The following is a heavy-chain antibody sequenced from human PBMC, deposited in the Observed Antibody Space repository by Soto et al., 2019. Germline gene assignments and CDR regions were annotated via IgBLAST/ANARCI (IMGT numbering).Heavy chain of an antibody. CDR2: ISYDGSNK. J-gene: IGHJ4*02. Sequence: PGGSLRLSCAASGFTFSSYGMHWVRQAPGKGLEWVAVISYDGSNKYYADSVKGRFTISRDNSKNTLYLQMNSLRAEDTAVYYCAKDYSGSYLRVYYFDYWGQGTLVTVSS. CDR3: AKDYSGSYLRVYYFDY. D-gene: IGHD1-26*01. CDR1: GFTFSSYG. V-gene: IGHV3-30*18.